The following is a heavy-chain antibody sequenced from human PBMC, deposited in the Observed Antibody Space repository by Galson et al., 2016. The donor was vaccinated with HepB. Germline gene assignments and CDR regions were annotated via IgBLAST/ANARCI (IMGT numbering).Heavy chain of an antibody. V-gene: IGHV3-30*14. CDR3: ARGLRWSGFFKIYFYYGMDV. CDR1: GLTFGSHS. CDR2: ISHDGGNH. Sequence: SLRLSCAASGLTFGSHSMHWARQAPGKGLEWVAVISHDGGNHFYADSVKGRFTISRANSKNTLYLQMNRLKPDDTAVYFCARGLRWSGFFKIYFYYGMDVWGQGTTVTVSS. D-gene: IGHD3-3*01. J-gene: IGHJ6*02.